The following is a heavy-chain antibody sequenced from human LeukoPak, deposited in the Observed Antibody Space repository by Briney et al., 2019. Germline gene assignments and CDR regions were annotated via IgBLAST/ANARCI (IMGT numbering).Heavy chain of an antibody. CDR3: AKPGGWTWYNWFDP. CDR2: IRYDGSNK. J-gene: IGHJ5*02. CDR1: GFTFSSYG. V-gene: IGHV3-30*02. Sequence: GGSLRLSCAASGFTFSSYGMHWVRQAPGKGLEWVAFIRYDGSNKYYADSVKGRFTISRDNSKNTLYLQMNSLRAEDTAVYYCAKPGGWTWYNWFDPWGQGTLVTVSS. D-gene: IGHD6-19*01.